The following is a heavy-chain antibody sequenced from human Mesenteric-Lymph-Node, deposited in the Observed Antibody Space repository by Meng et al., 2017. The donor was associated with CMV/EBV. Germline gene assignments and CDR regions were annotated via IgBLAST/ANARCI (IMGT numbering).Heavy chain of an antibody. V-gene: IGHV5-51*01. CDR3: AGESGLPNGMDV. D-gene: IGHD4-11*01. J-gene: IGHJ6*02. CDR1: GYNFASYW. Sequence: GGSLRLSCQGSGYNFASYWIVWVRQMPGKGLEWMGIIYPGDSHTRYSPSFQGQVTISADKSINTAYLQWNSLRASDTAVYYCAGESGLPNGMDVWGRGTTVTVSS. CDR2: IYPGDSHT.